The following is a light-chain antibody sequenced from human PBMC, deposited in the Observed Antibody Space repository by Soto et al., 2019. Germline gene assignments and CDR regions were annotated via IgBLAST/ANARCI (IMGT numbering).Light chain of an antibody. V-gene: IGKV3-15*01. CDR1: QSVSTN. CDR3: QQYNNWPRT. Sequence: EIVMPQSPVTLSMSPGDRFILSCRASQSVSTNLAWYQQKPGQAPRLLIYGASTRATGIPARFSGSGSGTEFTLTISSLQSEDFAVYYCQQYNNWPRTFGQGTKVDIK. CDR2: GAS. J-gene: IGKJ1*01.